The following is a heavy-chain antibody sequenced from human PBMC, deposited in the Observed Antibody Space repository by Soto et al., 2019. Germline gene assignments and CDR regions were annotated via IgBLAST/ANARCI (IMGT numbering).Heavy chain of an antibody. V-gene: IGHV3-30*03. CDR1: GIFFSSYG. Sequence: QGQLVESGGGVVQPGTSLRLSCAVSGIFFSSYGMHWVRQAPGKGLEWVALISHDGSGAFYADSVRGRFTISRDNSRDTVFLQMSGLRLEDTAPYYCMTPGSADHSDYWGQGTLVTVSS. D-gene: IGHD4-17*01. CDR3: MTPGSADHSDY. CDR2: ISHDGSGA. J-gene: IGHJ4*02.